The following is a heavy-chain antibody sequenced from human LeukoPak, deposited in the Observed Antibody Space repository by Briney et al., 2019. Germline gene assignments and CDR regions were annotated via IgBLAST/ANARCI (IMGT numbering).Heavy chain of an antibody. J-gene: IGHJ4*02. CDR2: ISYDGSNK. CDR1: GFTFSSYG. CDR3: VRGNDYGGPHY. Sequence: PGGSLRLSCAASGFTFSSYGMHWVRQAPGKGLEWVAVISYDGSNKYYADSVKGRFTISRDNSKNTLYLQMNSLRAEDTAVYYCVRGNDYGGPHYWGQGTLVTVSS. D-gene: IGHD4-23*01. V-gene: IGHV3-30*03.